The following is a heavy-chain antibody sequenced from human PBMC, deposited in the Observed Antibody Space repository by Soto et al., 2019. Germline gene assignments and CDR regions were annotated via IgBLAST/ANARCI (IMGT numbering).Heavy chain of an antibody. J-gene: IGHJ4*02. Sequence: ESGGGLVQPGGSLRLSCAASGFTVSSNYMSWVRQAPGKGLEWVSVIYSGGSTYYADSVKGRFTISRDNSKNTLYLQMNSLRAEDTAVYYCARDGYCTNGVCYPGFDYWGQGTLVTVSS. CDR1: GFTVSSNY. CDR2: IYSGGST. CDR3: ARDGYCTNGVCYPGFDY. V-gene: IGHV3-66*01. D-gene: IGHD2-8*01.